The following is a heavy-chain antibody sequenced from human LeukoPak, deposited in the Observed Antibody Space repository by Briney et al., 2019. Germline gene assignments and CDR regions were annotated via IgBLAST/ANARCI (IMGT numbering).Heavy chain of an antibody. D-gene: IGHD3-10*01. CDR3: ATKGTYYGSGSYYNGEGAFDI. CDR2: SDPEDGET. J-gene: IGHJ3*02. Sequence: GASVKVSCKVSGYTLTELSMHWVRQAPGKGLEWMGGSDPEDGETIYVQKFQGRVTMTEDTSTDTAYMELSSLRSEDTAVYFCATKGTYYGSGSYYNGEGAFDIWGQGTMVTVSS. V-gene: IGHV1-24*01. CDR1: GYTLTELS.